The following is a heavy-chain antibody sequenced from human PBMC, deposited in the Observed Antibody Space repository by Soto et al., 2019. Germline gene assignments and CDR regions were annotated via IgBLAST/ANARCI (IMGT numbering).Heavy chain of an antibody. Sequence: PSETLSLTCSVSGGSISSGDYYWNWIRQPPGKGLEWIGHIYYRGSTYYNSSLKSRVTISLDTSKNHFSLKLISVTTADTAVYFCAREGNLGRWIQPLDSWGQGTLVTVSS. CDR1: GGSISSGDYY. D-gene: IGHD2-2*03. J-gene: IGHJ4*02. CDR3: AREGNLGRWIQPLDS. CDR2: IYYRGST. V-gene: IGHV4-30-4*02.